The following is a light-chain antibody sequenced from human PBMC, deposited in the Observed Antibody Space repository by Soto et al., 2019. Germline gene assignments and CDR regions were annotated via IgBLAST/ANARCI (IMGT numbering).Light chain of an antibody. J-gene: IGKJ2*01. Sequence: DIVMTQSPDSLAVSLGERATINCKSSQSVLYSSNNKNYLAWYQQKVGQPPKLLIYWASTRESGVPDRFSGSGSGTDFTLTISSLQAEDVAVYSCQQYYDTPPYTFGQGTKLEIK. CDR2: WAS. V-gene: IGKV4-1*01. CDR3: QQYYDTPPYT. CDR1: QSVLYSSNNKNY.